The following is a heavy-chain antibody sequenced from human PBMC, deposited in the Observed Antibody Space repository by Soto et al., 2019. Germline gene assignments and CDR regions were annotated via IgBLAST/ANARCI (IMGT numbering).Heavy chain of an antibody. CDR1: GGTFSSYA. CDR2: IIPIFGTA. Sequence: QVQLVQSGAEVKKPGSSVKVSCKASGGTFSSYAISWVRQAPGQGLEWMGGIIPIFGTANYAQKFHGRVTITADESTSTAYMELSSLRSEDTAVYYCARAVRFLERQHIGGDWFDPWGQGTLVTVSS. CDR3: ARAVRFLERQHIGGDWFDP. V-gene: IGHV1-69*01. J-gene: IGHJ5*02. D-gene: IGHD3-3*01.